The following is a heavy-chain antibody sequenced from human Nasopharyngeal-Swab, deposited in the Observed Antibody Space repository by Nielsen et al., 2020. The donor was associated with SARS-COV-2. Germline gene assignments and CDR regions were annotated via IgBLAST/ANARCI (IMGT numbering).Heavy chain of an antibody. CDR1: GFTFNSYA. CDR3: ARVSGSSGGLDY. D-gene: IGHD6-19*01. CDR2: ISGSGGTT. Sequence: GESLKISCAASGFTFNSYAMNWVRQAPGKGLEWVSAISGSGGTTYYADSVKGRFTISRDNSKNTLYLQMNSLRAEDTAVYYCARVSGSSGGLDYWGQGTLVTVSS. V-gene: IGHV3-23*01. J-gene: IGHJ4*02.